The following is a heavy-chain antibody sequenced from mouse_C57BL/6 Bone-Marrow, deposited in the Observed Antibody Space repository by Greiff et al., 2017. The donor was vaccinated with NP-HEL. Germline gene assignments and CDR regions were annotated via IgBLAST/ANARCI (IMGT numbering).Heavy chain of an antibody. CDR1: GYTFTSYW. CDR2: IDPSDSYT. J-gene: IGHJ3*01. D-gene: IGHD2-3*01. V-gene: IGHV1-59*01. Sequence: QVQLQQPGAELVRPGTSVKLSCKASGYTFTSYWMHWVKQRPGQGLEWIGVIDPSDSYTNYNQKFKGKATLTVDTSSSTAYMQLSSLTSEDSAVYYCARRMMDAWFAYWGQGTLVTVSA. CDR3: ARRMMDAWFAY.